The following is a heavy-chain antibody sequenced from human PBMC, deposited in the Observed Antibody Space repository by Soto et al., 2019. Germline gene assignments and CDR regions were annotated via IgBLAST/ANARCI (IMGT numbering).Heavy chain of an antibody. V-gene: IGHV4-30-4*01. Sequence: QVQLQESGPGLVKSSQTLSLTCTVSGGSISSGDYFWSWIRQPPGKGLVWIGYIYSTGSTYYNPSLKSRVTISVDTSKTQFSLKLNSVTAADTAVYYCARRMPIDSYPFAYWGQGSLVTVSS. CDR1: GGSISSGDYF. J-gene: IGHJ4*02. CDR3: ARRMPIDSYPFAY. CDR2: IYSTGST. D-gene: IGHD2-2*01.